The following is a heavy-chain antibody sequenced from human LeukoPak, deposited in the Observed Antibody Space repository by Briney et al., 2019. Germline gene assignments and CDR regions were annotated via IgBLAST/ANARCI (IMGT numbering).Heavy chain of an antibody. CDR1: GYTFTGYY. CDR2: INPNSGGT. Sequence: ASVKVSCKASGYTFTGYYMHWVRQAPGQGLEWMGWINPNSGGTNYAQKFQGRVTMTRDTSISTGYMELSSLRSDDTAVYYCARGIAVVPGDTFDIWGQGTMVTVSS. V-gene: IGHV1-2*02. CDR3: ARGIAVVPGDTFDI. J-gene: IGHJ3*02. D-gene: IGHD6-19*01.